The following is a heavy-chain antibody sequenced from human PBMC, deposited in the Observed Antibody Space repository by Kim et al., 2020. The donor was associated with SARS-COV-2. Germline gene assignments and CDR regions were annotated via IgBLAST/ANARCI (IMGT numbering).Heavy chain of an antibody. D-gene: IGHD2-2*01. Sequence: DSVKGRFTISRDNAKNSLYLQMNSLRAVDTAVYYCARAQIVVVPAASFDYWGQGTLVTVSS. CDR3: ARAQIVVVPAASFDY. V-gene: IGHV3-21*01. J-gene: IGHJ4*02.